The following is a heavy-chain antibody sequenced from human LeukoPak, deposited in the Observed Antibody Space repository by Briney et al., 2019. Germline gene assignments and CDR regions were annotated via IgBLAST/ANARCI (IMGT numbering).Heavy chain of an antibody. CDR3: ARDRLTVTTEVRRFDY. CDR2: ISSSSSYI. J-gene: IGHJ4*02. Sequence: PGGSLRLSCAASGFTFSSYSMNWVRQAPGKGLEWVSSISSSSSYIYYADSVKGRFTISRDNAKNSLYPQMNSLRAEDTAVYYCARDRLTVTTEVRRFDYWGQGTLVTVSS. V-gene: IGHV3-21*01. CDR1: GFTFSSYS. D-gene: IGHD4-17*01.